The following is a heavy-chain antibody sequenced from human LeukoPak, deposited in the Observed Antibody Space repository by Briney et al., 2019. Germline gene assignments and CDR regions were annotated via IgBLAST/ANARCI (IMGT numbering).Heavy chain of an antibody. CDR2: INHSGST. J-gene: IGHJ4*02. Sequence: SETLSLTCAVYGGSFSGYYWSWIRQPPGKGLEWIGEINHSGSTNYNPSLKSRVAISVDTSKNQFSLKLSSVTAADTAVYYCARGRLGIMDWGQGTLVTVSS. CDR3: ARGRLGIMD. V-gene: IGHV4-34*01. D-gene: IGHD6-19*01. CDR1: GGSFSGYY.